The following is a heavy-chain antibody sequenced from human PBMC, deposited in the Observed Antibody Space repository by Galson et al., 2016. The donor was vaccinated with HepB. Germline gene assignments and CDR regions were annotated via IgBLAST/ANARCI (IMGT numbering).Heavy chain of an antibody. CDR2: IRGAGIVS. D-gene: IGHD3-10*01. Sequence: SLRLSCAASGFTFNAHWMNWVRQAPGTGLEWVANIRGAGIVSYYAESVRGRFTISRDNAKNSLYLQMNGLRVDETAVYYCSREMTGSYFDWGQGTLVTVSS. CDR1: GFTFNAHW. CDR3: SREMTGSYFD. V-gene: IGHV3-7*01. J-gene: IGHJ4*02.